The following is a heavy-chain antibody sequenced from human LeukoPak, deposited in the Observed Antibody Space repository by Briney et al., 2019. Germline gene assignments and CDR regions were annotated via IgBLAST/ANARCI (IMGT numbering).Heavy chain of an antibody. CDR3: AKAQDCSSISCYTRGVSSH. CDR1: GFTFSSHW. CDR2: IKQDGSEK. V-gene: IGHV3-7*01. J-gene: IGHJ4*02. Sequence: GGSLRLSCAASGFTFSSHWMSWVRQAPGKGLEWVANIKQDGSEKYVDSVKGRFTISRDNSKNTLSLQMDSLRPEDTAVYYCAKAQDCSSISCYTRGVSSHWGQGTQVTVSS. D-gene: IGHD2-2*01.